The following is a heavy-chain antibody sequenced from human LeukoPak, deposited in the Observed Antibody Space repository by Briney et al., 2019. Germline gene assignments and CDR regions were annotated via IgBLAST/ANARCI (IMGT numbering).Heavy chain of an antibody. CDR3: ARGPQRWLQLSYFDY. D-gene: IGHD5-24*01. Sequence: SETLSLTCAVYGGSFSGYYWSWIRQPPGKGLEWIGEINHSGSTNYNPSLKSRVTISVDTSKNQFSLKLSSVTAADTAVYYCARGPQRWLQLSYFDYWGQGTLVTVSS. J-gene: IGHJ4*02. V-gene: IGHV4-34*01. CDR2: INHSGST. CDR1: GGSFSGYY.